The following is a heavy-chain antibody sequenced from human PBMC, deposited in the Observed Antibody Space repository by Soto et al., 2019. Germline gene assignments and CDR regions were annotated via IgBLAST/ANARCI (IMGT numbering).Heavy chain of an antibody. Sequence: QVQLVESGGGLVQPGRSLRLSCAVSGFTFFSYSMHWVRQAPGKGLEWLSAISHDGTNKYFADSVKGRFVISSDNSKNTLFLQMNSLRVEDAALYYCARGKDYDIFTGYYTLDSWGQGTLVTVSS. D-gene: IGHD3-9*01. CDR3: ARGKDYDIFTGYYTLDS. J-gene: IGHJ5*01. CDR1: GFTFFSYS. CDR2: ISHDGTNK. V-gene: IGHV3-30*09.